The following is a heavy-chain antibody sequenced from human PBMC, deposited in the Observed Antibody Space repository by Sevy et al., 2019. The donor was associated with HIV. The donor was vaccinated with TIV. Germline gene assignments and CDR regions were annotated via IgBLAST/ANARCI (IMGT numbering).Heavy chain of an antibody. V-gene: IGHV4-38-2*02. CDR2: IYHSGST. Sequence: SETLSLTCTVSGYSISSGYYWGWIRQPPGKGLEWIGSIYHSGSTYYNPSFKSRVTISVDTSKNQFALKLSSVTAADTAVYYCAGTRNGRKGAFDIWGQGTMVTVSS. CDR1: GYSISSGYY. CDR3: AGTRNGRKGAFDI. D-gene: IGHD1-26*01. J-gene: IGHJ3*02.